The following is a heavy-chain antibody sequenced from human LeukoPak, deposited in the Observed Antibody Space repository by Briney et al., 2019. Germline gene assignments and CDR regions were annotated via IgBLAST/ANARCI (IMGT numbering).Heavy chain of an antibody. CDR1: GFTFSSYA. CDR2: ISSNGGST. CDR3: VKDSTPPVAANYYYYGMDV. V-gene: IGHV3-64D*06. J-gene: IGHJ6*02. D-gene: IGHD6-19*01. Sequence: PGGSLRLSCLASGFTFSSYAMHWVRQAPGKGLEYVSAISSNGGSTYYADSVKGRFTISRDNSKNTLYLQMSSLRAEDTAVYYCVKDSTPPVAANYYYYGMDVWGQGTTVTVSS.